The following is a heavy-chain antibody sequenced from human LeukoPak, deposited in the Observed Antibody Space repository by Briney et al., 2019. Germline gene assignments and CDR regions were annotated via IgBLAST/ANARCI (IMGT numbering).Heavy chain of an antibody. J-gene: IGHJ4*02. V-gene: IGHV3-33*08. D-gene: IGHD6-19*01. Sequence: AGGSLRLSCAASGLTFRSYGMHWVRQAPGKGLEWVAVIWYDGSNKYYADSVKGRFTISRDNSKNTLYLQMNSLRAEDTAVYYCARDQSSGFIDYWGQGTLVTVSS. CDR3: ARDQSSGFIDY. CDR2: IWYDGSNK. CDR1: GLTFRSYG.